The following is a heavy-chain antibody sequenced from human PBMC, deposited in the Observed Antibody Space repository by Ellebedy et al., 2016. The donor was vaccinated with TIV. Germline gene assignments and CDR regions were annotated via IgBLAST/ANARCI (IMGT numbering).Heavy chain of an antibody. CDR3: TTYIDI. CDR2: IKSNTDGGTT. J-gene: IGHJ2*01. V-gene: IGHV3-15*07. CDR1: RFTFTYAW. Sequence: GESLKISXASSRFTFTYAWMNWVRQAPGRGLEWVGRIKSNTDGGTTDYAAPVKGRFTISRDDSKNTLYLQMNSLKTEDTAVYYCTTYIDIWGRGTLVTASS.